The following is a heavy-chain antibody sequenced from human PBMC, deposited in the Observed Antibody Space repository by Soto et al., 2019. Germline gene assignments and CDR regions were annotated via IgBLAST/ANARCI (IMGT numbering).Heavy chain of an antibody. V-gene: IGHV1-46*01. J-gene: IGHJ1*01. Sequence: ASVKASCKASGYLFTAYSMHWVRLAPGQGLEWMGVVNPSGGSTKYAQNFQGRVTMTRDTPTTTIYMELSSLRSDDTAIYYCAREENCSGGTCYSEYFHRWGQGTLVTVSS. CDR2: VNPSGGST. CDR3: AREENCSGGTCYSEYFHR. D-gene: IGHD2-15*01. CDR1: GYLFTAYS.